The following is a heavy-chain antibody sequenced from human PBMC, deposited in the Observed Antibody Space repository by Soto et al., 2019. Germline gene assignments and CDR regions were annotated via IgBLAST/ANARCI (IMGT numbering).Heavy chain of an antibody. Sequence: QVQLVESGGGVVQPVRSLRLSCAASGFTFSSYAMHWVRQAPGKGLEWVAVISYDGSNKYYADSVKGRFTISRDNSKNTLYLQMNSLRAEDTAVYYCARDPYSSSWYGAVPLGYWGQGTLVTVSS. CDR3: ARDPYSSSWYGAVPLGY. D-gene: IGHD6-13*01. V-gene: IGHV3-30-3*01. J-gene: IGHJ4*02. CDR2: ISYDGSNK. CDR1: GFTFSSYA.